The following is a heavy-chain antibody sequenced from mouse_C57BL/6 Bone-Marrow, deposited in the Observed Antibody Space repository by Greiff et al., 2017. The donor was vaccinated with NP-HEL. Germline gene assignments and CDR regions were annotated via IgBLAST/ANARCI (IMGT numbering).Heavy chain of an antibody. CDR3: ARHKAAMDY. J-gene: IGHJ4*01. V-gene: IGHV5-12*01. CDR2: ISNGGGST. Sequence: EVQLVESGGGLVQPGGSLKLSCAASGFTFSDYYMYWVRQTPEKSLEWVAYISNGGGSTYYPDTVKGRFTISRDNAKNTLYLQISRLKSEETAMYYCARHKAAMDYWGQGTSVTVSS. CDR1: GFTFSDYY.